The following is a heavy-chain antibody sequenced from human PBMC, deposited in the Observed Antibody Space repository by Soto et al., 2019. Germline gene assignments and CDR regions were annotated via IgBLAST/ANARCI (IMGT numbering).Heavy chain of an antibody. CDR2: IYWANDK. D-gene: IGHD4-17*01. V-gene: IGHV2-5*02. CDR1: GFSLTTTGVG. CDR3: VHSPTSNSNMSLTTWFDP. J-gene: IGHJ5*02. Sequence: QITLKESGPTLVKPTQSLTLTCSFSGFSLTTTGVGDDWIRQPPGKALEWLALIYWANDKQYSPSLKGRLRITYVTSENRAVRTMTNMEPVDTATYLCVHSPTSNSNMSLTTWFDPWGQATLVTLSS.